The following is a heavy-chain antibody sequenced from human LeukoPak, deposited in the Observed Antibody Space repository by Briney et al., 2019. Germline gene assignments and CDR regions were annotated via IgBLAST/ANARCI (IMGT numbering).Heavy chain of an antibody. J-gene: IGHJ3*02. D-gene: IGHD7-27*01. CDR2: IHHSGNT. CDR3: ARDRGTGDLDAFHI. Sequence: SGTLSLTCGVCGDSIRSDYWFSWVRQPPGKGLEWIGEIHHSGNTNYKTSLKSRVTISVDKSKNQVSLKVNSVTAADTAVYYCARDRGTGDLDAFHIWGQGTLVIVSS. V-gene: IGHV4-4*02. CDR1: GDSIRSDYW.